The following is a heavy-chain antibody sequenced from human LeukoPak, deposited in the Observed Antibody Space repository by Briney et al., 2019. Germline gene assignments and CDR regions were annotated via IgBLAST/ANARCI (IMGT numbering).Heavy chain of an antibody. D-gene: IGHD3-3*01. J-gene: IGHJ5*02. CDR3: ARVYNRGSGYENWFDP. V-gene: IGHV1-3*01. Sequence: ASVKVSCKASGYTFTSYAMHWVRQAPGQRLEWMGWINAGNGNTKYSQKVQGRVTMTTDTSTSTAYMELRSLRSDDTAVYYCARVYNRGSGYENWFDPWGQGTLVTVSS. CDR2: INAGNGNT. CDR1: GYTFTSYA.